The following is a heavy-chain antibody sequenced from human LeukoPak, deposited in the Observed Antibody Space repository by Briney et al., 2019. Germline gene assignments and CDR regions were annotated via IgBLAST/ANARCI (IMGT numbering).Heavy chain of an antibody. V-gene: IGHV3-23*01. D-gene: IGHD6-6*01. CDR2: ISNDGRHI. Sequence: GGSLTLSCGGSGFIFSSYAINWVRQTPAKGLEWLSAISNDGRHIFYTDSVKGRLTTSRDNSRNTVYLQMNGLRVEDTAVYYCATVMGSSPSTAYFAYWGQGTLVTVSS. CDR3: ATVMGSSPSTAYFAY. J-gene: IGHJ4*02. CDR1: GFIFSSYA.